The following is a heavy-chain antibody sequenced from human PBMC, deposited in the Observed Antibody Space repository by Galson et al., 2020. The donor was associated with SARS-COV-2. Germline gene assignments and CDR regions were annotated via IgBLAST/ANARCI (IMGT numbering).Heavy chain of an antibody. V-gene: IGHV3-30*04. D-gene: IGHD6-19*01. CDR3: ARERLIAVAVPFDY. Sequence: GGSLRLSCAASGFTFSSYAMHWVRQAPGKGLEWVAVISYDGSNKYYADSVKGRFTISRDNSKNTLYLQMNSLRAEDTAVYYCARERLIAVAVPFDYWGQGTLVTVSS. J-gene: IGHJ4*02. CDR1: GFTFSSYA. CDR2: ISYDGSNK.